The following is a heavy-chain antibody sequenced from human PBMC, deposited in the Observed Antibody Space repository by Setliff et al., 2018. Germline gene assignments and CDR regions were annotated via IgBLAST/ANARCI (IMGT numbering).Heavy chain of an antibody. J-gene: IGHJ5*02. Sequence: VASVKVSCKASGNRFTDYFLHWVRQAPGQGLEWMGWINPNSGDTHSAQKFQGRVTMTRDTSINTAYMELSSLTSDDTAVYYCARSPAVLGIVYLDPWGQGTLVTVSS. CDR1: GNRFTDYF. D-gene: IGHD2-15*01. V-gene: IGHV1-2*02. CDR3: ARSPAVLGIVYLDP. CDR2: INPNSGDT.